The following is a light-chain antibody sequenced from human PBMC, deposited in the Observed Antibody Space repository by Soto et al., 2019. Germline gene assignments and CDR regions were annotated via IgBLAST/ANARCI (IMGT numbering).Light chain of an antibody. J-gene: IGKJ5*01. CDR2: KVS. CDR3: MQATQLRT. Sequence: EIVLTQTPLLSPVTLGQPASISCRSSRSLVASDGNAYLTWLHQRPGQSPRPLIYKVSQRLSGVPDRFSGSGAGTDFTLHISRVEAEDVGTYFCMQATQLRTFGQGTRLEIK. CDR1: RSLVASDGNAY. V-gene: IGKV2-24*01.